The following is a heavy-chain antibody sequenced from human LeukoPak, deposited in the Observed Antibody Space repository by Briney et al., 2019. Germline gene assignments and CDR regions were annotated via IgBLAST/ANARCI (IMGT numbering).Heavy chain of an antibody. V-gene: IGHV3-21*01. CDR2: ISSSSSYI. D-gene: IGHD3-22*01. CDR1: GFTFSSYG. J-gene: IGHJ4*02. CDR3: ARDLDWHYDSSGYYYRGEGMDYFDY. Sequence: PGGSLRLSCAASGFTFSSYGMHWVRQAPGKGLEWVSSISSSSSYIYYADSVKGRFTISRDNAKNSLYLQMNSLRAEDTAVYYCARDLDWHYDSSGYYYRGEGMDYFDYWGQGTLVTVSS.